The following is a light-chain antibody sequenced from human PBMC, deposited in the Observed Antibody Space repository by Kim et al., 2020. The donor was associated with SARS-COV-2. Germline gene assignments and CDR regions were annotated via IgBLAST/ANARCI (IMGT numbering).Light chain of an antibody. V-gene: IGKV1-9*01. J-gene: IGKJ3*01. Sequence: DIQLTQSPSFLSASVGDRVTITCRASQGISSYLAWYQQKPGKAPELLIYAASTLQSGVPSRFSGSGSGTEFTLTISSLQPEDFATYYCQQLNSYPGTFGPGTKVDIK. CDR2: AAS. CDR3: QQLNSYPGT. CDR1: QGISSY.